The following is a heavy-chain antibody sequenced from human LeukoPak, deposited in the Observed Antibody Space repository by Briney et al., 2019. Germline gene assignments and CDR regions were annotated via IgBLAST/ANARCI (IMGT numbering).Heavy chain of an antibody. CDR2: ISSSSSYI. Sequence: GGSLRLSCAASGFTFSSYSMNWVRQAPGKGLEWVSCISSSSSYIYYADSVKGRFTISRDNAKNSLYLQMNSLRAEDTAVYYCARDSDTAMATPNYYYYYMDVWGKGTTVTVSS. CDR3: ARDSDTAMATPNYYYYYMDV. V-gene: IGHV3-21*01. J-gene: IGHJ6*03. CDR1: GFTFSSYS. D-gene: IGHD5-18*01.